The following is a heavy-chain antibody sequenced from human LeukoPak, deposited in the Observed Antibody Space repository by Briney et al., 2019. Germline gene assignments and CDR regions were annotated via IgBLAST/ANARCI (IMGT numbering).Heavy chain of an antibody. CDR3: AGAIYGDYVGAFDI. CDR2: IYSGGST. J-gene: IGHJ3*02. CDR1: GFTVSSNY. Sequence: PGGSLRLSCAASGFTVSSNYMGWVRQAPGRGLEGVSVIYSGGSTYYADSVKGRFTISRDNSKNTLYLQMNSLRAEDTAVYYCAGAIYGDYVGAFDIWGQGTMVTVSS. D-gene: IGHD4-17*01. V-gene: IGHV3-53*01.